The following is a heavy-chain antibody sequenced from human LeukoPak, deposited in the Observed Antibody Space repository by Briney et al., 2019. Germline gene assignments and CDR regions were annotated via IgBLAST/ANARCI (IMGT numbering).Heavy chain of an antibody. Sequence: PGGSLRLSCAATGFTFNSYWMSWVRKAPGKGLEWVANIKQDGSEKYYVDSVKGRFTISRDNAKNSLYLEMNSLRAEDTAVYYCARVVMVRGANYGMDVWGQGTTVTVSS. D-gene: IGHD3-10*01. V-gene: IGHV3-7*01. CDR1: GFTFNSYW. CDR2: IKQDGSEK. J-gene: IGHJ6*02. CDR3: ARVVMVRGANYGMDV.